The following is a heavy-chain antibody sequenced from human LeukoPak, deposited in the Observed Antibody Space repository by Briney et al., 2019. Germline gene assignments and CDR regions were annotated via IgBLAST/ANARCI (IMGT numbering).Heavy chain of an antibody. Sequence: SQTLSLTCTVSGGSISSGDYYWSWLREPPGKGLEWTGYIYYSESTHYNPSLKCRVTISVDPSQTQLSLKLSSVTAAYTAVYYFARAVSDDYVWGSYRYFDYWGQGTLVTVSS. CDR1: GGSISSGDYY. V-gene: IGHV4-30-4*01. D-gene: IGHD3-16*02. J-gene: IGHJ4*02. CDR2: IYYSEST. CDR3: ARAVSDDYVWGSYRYFDY.